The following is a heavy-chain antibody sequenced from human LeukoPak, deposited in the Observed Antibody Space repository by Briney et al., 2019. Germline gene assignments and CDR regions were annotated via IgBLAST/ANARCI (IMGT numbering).Heavy chain of an antibody. Sequence: SETLSLTCAVHGGSFSGYYWSWIRQPPGKGLEWIGEINHSGSTNYNPSLKSRVTISVDTSKNQFSLKLSSVTAADTAVYYCARQLSRWATRGFDYWGQGTLVTVSS. CDR1: GGSFSGYY. D-gene: IGHD3-16*02. CDR3: ARQLSRWATRGFDY. J-gene: IGHJ4*02. V-gene: IGHV4-34*01. CDR2: INHSGST.